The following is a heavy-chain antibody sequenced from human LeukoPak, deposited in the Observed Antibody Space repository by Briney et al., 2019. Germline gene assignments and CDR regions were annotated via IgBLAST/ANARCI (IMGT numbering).Heavy chain of an antibody. Sequence: HPGGSLRLSCAASGFTFSIYAMSWVRQAPGKGLEWVSSISGSGGSTHYADSVKGRFTISRDNSKNTLYLQMNSLKTEDTAVYYCSTDSTIVYWGQGTLVTVSS. J-gene: IGHJ4*02. D-gene: IGHD3-9*01. V-gene: IGHV3-23*01. CDR1: GFTFSIYA. CDR3: STDSTIVY. CDR2: ISGSGGST.